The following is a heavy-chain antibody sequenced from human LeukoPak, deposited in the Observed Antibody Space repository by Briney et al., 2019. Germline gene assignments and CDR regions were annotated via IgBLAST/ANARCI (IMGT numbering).Heavy chain of an antibody. CDR2: ISGSGGST. CDR3: ALWAVAGRAIDY. J-gene: IGHJ4*02. D-gene: IGHD6-19*01. CDR1: GFTFSSYA. V-gene: IGHV3-23*01. Sequence: GGSLRLSCAASGFTFSSYAMSWVRQAPGKGLEWVSAISGSGGSTYCADSVKGRFTISRDNSKNTLYLQMNSLRAEDTAVYYCALWAVAGRAIDYWGQGTLVTVSS.